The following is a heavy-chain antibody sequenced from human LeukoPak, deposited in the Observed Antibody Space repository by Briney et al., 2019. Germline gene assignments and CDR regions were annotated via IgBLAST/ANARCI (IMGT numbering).Heavy chain of an antibody. V-gene: IGHV1-2*02. CDR2: IDPNSGGT. D-gene: IGHD3-22*01. CDR1: GYTFTGFH. Sequence: ASVTVSFKASGYTFTGFHMHWVRQAPGQGLEWMGWIDPNSGGTNYAQKFQGRVTMTRDTSISTAYMELSRLRSDDTAVYFCARDYNYYDRFFDYWGQGTLVTVSS. CDR3: ARDYNYYDRFFDY. J-gene: IGHJ4*02.